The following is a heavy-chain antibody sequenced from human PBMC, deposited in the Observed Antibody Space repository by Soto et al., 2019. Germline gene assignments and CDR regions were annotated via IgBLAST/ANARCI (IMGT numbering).Heavy chain of an antibody. CDR2: TYYRSKWYN. Sequence: QVQLQQSGPGLVKPSQTLSLTCAISGDSVSSNSAAWNWIRQSPSRGLEWLGRTYYRSKWYNDYAVSVKSRITINPDTSKNQFSLQLNSVTPEDTAVYYCARESYNWNYANSDAFDIWGQGTMVTVSS. CDR3: ARESYNWNYANSDAFDI. J-gene: IGHJ3*02. D-gene: IGHD1-7*01. V-gene: IGHV6-1*01. CDR1: GDSVSSNSAA.